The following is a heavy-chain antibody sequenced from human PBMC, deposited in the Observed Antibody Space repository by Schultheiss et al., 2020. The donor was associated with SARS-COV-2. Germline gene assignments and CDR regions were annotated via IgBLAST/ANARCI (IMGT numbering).Heavy chain of an antibody. D-gene: IGHD3-22*01. CDR1: GYTFTSYY. V-gene: IGHV1-2*06. Sequence: ASVKVSCKASGYTFTSYYMHWVRQAPGQGLEWMGRINPNSGGTNYAQKFQGRVTMTRDTSISTAYMELSRLRSDDTAVYYCAREHYYDSPYDYWGQGTLVTVSS. CDR2: INPNSGGT. J-gene: IGHJ4*02. CDR3: AREHYYDSPYDY.